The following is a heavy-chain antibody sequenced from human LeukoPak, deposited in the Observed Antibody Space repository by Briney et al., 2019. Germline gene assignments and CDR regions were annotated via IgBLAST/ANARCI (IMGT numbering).Heavy chain of an antibody. CDR1: GFTFSSYA. CDR3: AKDQGYYGSGSYKEYFQH. D-gene: IGHD3-10*01. V-gene: IGHV3-23*01. J-gene: IGHJ1*01. CDR2: ISGSGDST. Sequence: GGSLRLSCAASGFTFSSYAMTWVRRAPGKGLEWVSAISGSGDSTYYADSVKGRFTTSRDNSKNTLYLQMNSLRAEDTAVYYCAKDQGYYGSGSYKEYFQHWGQGTLVTVSS.